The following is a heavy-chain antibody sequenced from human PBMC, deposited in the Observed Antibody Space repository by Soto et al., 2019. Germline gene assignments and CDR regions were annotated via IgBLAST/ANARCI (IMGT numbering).Heavy chain of an antibody. CDR3: ATDSGYGDSPSALDY. V-gene: IGHV3-9*01. CDR2: ISWNSCSI. Sequence: EVQLVESGGGLVQPGRSPRLSCAASGFTFDDYAMHWVRQAPGKGLEWVSGISWNSCSIGYADSVKGRFTISRDNSKNSLYLHMNSLRAEDTALYYCATDSGYGDSPSALDYWGQGTLVTVSS. CDR1: GFTFDDYA. D-gene: IGHD4-17*01. J-gene: IGHJ4*02.